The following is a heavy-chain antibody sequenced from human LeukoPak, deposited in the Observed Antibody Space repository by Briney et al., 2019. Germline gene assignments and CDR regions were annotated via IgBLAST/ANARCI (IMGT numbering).Heavy chain of an antibody. CDR2: VGTYTGKT. Sequence: ASVKVSCKASGYTFTSYAMHWVRQAPGQRLEWMGWVGTYTGKTNYAQNLQGRVTMTTDTSTRTAYMELGSLRSDDTAVYYCASCHCTNGVCYGECEYFQHWGQGTLVTVSS. CDR3: ASCHCTNGVCYGECEYFQH. V-gene: IGHV1-18*01. J-gene: IGHJ1*01. D-gene: IGHD2-8*01. CDR1: GYTFTSYA.